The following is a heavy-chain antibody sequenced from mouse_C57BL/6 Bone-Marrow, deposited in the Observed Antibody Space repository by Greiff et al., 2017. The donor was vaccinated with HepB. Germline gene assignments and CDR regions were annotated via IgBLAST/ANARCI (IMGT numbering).Heavy chain of an antibody. CDR3: ARHTTGVAY. CDR2: ISNGGGST. D-gene: IGHD1-1*01. V-gene: IGHV5-12*01. Sequence: EVNVVESGGGLVQPGGSLKLSCAASGFTFSDYYMYWVRQTPEKRLEWVAYISNGGGSTYYPDTVKGRFTISRDNAKNTLYLQMSRLKSEDTAMYYCARHTTGVAYWGQGTLVTVSA. CDR1: GFTFSDYY. J-gene: IGHJ3*01.